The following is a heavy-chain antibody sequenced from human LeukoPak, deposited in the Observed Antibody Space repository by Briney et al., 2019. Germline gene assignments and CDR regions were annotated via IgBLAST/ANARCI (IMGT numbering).Heavy chain of an antibody. CDR2: IYDSGST. D-gene: IGHD3-10*01. CDR1: GGSISSSSYY. J-gene: IGHJ4*02. Sequence: SETLSLTCTVSGGSISSSSYYWGWLRQPPGTGLEGIGSIYDSGSTYYNPSLKSRVPIYVDTSKNQFSLKLSSVTAADTAVYYCARRRGPFDYWGQGTLVTVSS. V-gene: IGHV4-39*01. CDR3: ARRRGPFDY.